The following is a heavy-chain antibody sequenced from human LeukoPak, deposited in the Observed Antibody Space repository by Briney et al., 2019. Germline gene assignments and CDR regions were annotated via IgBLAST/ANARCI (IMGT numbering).Heavy chain of an antibody. CDR1: GFTFSSYA. Sequence: PGGSLRLSCAASGFTFSSYAMSWVRQAPGKGLEWVSAISGSGGSTYYADSVKGRLTISRDNSKNTLYLQMNSLRAEDTAVYYCAKDDYYDSSGYYRTLPRSFDYWGQGTLVTVSS. J-gene: IGHJ4*02. CDR3: AKDDYYDSSGYYRTLPRSFDY. D-gene: IGHD3-22*01. CDR2: ISGSGGST. V-gene: IGHV3-23*01.